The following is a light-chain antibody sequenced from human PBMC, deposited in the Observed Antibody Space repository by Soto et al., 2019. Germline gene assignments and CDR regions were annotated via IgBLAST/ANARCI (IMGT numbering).Light chain of an antibody. CDR2: FAS. V-gene: IGKV3-15*01. Sequence: EIVMTQSPATLSVSPGERATLSCRASESVSNNLAWYQQKPGQAPRLLIYFASTRATGIPARFSGSGSGTEFTLTISSLQSEDFAVYYCQQYNKGPLTFGGGTKVEIK. J-gene: IGKJ4*01. CDR1: ESVSNN. CDR3: QQYNKGPLT.